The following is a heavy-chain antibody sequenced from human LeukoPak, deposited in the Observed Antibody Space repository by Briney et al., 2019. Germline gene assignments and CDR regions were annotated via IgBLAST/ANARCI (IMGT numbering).Heavy chain of an antibody. D-gene: IGHD6-19*01. CDR3: ARGRPDSPGIAVAGPQGHFDY. J-gene: IGHJ4*02. Sequence: SETLSLTCAVYGGSFSGYYWSWIRQPPGKGLEWIGEINHSGSTNYNPSLKSRVTISVDTSKNQFSLKLSSVTAADTAVYYCARGRPDSPGIAVAGPQGHFDYWGQGTLVTVSS. V-gene: IGHV4-34*01. CDR1: GGSFSGYY. CDR2: INHSGST.